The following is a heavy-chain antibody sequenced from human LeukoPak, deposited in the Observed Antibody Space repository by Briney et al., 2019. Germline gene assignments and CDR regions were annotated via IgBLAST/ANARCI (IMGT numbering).Heavy chain of an antibody. D-gene: IGHD3-10*01. J-gene: IGHJ4*02. CDR3: ARAAYFHGSGTHFDY. CDR1: GYSFTSYW. V-gene: IGHV5-51*01. Sequence: GESLKISCKGGGYSFTSYWIGWVRQMPGKGLEWMGIIYPGDSDTRYSPSFQGHVTISADKSISTAYLQWSSLKASDTAMYYCARAAYFHGSGTHFDYWGQGTLVTVSS. CDR2: IYPGDSDT.